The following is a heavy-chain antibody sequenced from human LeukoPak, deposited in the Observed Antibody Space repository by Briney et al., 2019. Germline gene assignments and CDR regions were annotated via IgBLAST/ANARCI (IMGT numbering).Heavy chain of an antibody. V-gene: IGHV3-23*01. CDR2: ISGSGGST. Sequence: GGSLRLSCAASGFTFSSYAMSWVRQAPGKGLEWVSAISGSGGSTDYADSVQGRFTISRDNSKNTLYLQMTSLRAADTAVYYCAKGAYCGGDCYDWYFDLWGRGTLVTVSS. CDR1: GFTFSSYA. J-gene: IGHJ2*01. CDR3: AKGAYCGGDCYDWYFDL. D-gene: IGHD2-21*02.